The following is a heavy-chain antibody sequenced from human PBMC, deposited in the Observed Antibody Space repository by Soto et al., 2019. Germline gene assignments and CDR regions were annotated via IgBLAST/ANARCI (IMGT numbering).Heavy chain of an antibody. V-gene: IGHV1-2*02. Sequence: ASVKVSCKASGYTFTGYYMHWVRQAPGQGLEWMGWINPNSGGTNYAQKFQGRVTMTRDTSISTAYMELSRLRSDDTAVYYCARELYITGTPNPQGMDVWGQGTTVTVSS. J-gene: IGHJ6*02. CDR2: INPNSGGT. D-gene: IGHD1-20*01. CDR3: ARELYITGTPNPQGMDV. CDR1: GYTFTGYY.